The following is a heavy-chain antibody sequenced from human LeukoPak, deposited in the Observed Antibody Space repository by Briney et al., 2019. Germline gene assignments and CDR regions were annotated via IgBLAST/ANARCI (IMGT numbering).Heavy chain of an antibody. V-gene: IGHV1-69*13. CDR2: NIPIFGTA. D-gene: IGHD6-6*01. CDR3: ARKTGSSSVLYYYYGMDV. J-gene: IGHJ6*02. Sequence: ASVKVSCKASVGTFISYAISWVRQAPGQGLEWMGGNIPIFGTANYAQKFQGRVTITADESTSTAYMELSSLRSEDTAVYYCARKTGSSSVLYYYYGMDVWGQGTTVTVSS. CDR1: VGTFISYA.